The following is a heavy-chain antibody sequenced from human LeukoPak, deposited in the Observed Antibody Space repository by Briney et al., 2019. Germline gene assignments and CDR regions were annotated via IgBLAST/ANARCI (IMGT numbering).Heavy chain of an antibody. CDR1: GFTFDDYG. J-gene: IGHJ6*03. CDR2: INWNGGST. Sequence: GGSLRLSCAASGFTFDDYGMSWVRHAPGKGLEWVSGINWNGGSTGYADSVKGRFTISRDNAKNSLYLQMNSLRAEDTALYYCARELWFGAHYYYYMDVWGKGTTVTVSS. CDR3: ARELWFGAHYYYYMDV. D-gene: IGHD3-10*01. V-gene: IGHV3-20*04.